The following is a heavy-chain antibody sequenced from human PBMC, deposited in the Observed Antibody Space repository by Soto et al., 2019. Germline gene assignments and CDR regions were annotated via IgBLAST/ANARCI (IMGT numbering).Heavy chain of an antibody. Sequence: ASVKVSCKTSGYVFTKCAIHWVRQAPGQRPEWLGWINAGDGHTKYSQKFQGRLTITRDTSASTAYMELNSLRSEDTAVYYCARDPQYSGTLSGGGDAFDIWGQGKMVTGS. CDR1: GYVFTKCA. CDR2: INAGDGHT. V-gene: IGHV1-3*01. CDR3: ARDPQYSGTLSGGGDAFDI. D-gene: IGHD1-26*01. J-gene: IGHJ3*02.